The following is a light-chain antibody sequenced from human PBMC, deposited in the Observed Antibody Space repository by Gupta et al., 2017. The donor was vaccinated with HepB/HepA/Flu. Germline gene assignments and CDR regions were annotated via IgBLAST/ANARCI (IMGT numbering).Light chain of an antibody. Sequence: EIVLTQSPATLSLSPGEISTLSCRARQSVTTYFAWYQQKPGQAPRLLIYDASTRDTGVSARFCGCGCGKNLSLTISSREQEDFAGYYYQQRSNWPPVTFGRGTKVEIK. CDR3: QQRSNWPPVT. V-gene: IGKV3-11*01. J-gene: IGKJ4*01. CDR1: QSVTTY. CDR2: DAS.